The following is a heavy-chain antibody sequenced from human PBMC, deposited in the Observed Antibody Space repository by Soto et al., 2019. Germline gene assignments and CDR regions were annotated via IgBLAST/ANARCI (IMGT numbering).Heavy chain of an antibody. CDR1: GFTFTSSA. CDR2: IVVGSGNT. J-gene: IGHJ4*02. D-gene: IGHD1-26*01. Sequence: GASVKVSCKASGFTFTSSAVQWVRQARGQRLEWIGWIVVGSGNTNYAQKFQERVTITRDMSTSTAYMELSSLRSEDTAVYYCAAVESIVGATMDYWGQGTLVTVSS. V-gene: IGHV1-58*01. CDR3: AAVESIVGATMDY.